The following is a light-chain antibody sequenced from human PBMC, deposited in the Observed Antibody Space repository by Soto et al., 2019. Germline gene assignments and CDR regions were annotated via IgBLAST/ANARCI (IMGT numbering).Light chain of an antibody. Sequence: QLVLAQPPSVSEAPRQRVTISCSGSDSNIGNYPVNWYQQLPGKAPKLLIYYNNVLSSGVSDRFSASKSGASASLAISGLQFDDEADYYCAAWDDSLNGPVFGGGTKLTVL. J-gene: IGLJ3*02. V-gene: IGLV1-36*01. CDR2: YNN. CDR1: DSNIGNYP. CDR3: AAWDDSLNGPV.